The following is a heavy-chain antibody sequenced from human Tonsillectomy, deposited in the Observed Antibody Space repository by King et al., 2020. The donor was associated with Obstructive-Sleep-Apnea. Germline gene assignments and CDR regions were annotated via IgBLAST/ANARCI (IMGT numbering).Heavy chain of an antibody. V-gene: IGHV4-34*01. J-gene: IGHJ5*02. CDR3: ARGSGAAAVNWFDP. CDR2: INHSGST. Sequence: VQLQQWGAGLLKPSETLSLTCAVFGGSFGDYYWSWIRQPPVKGLEWIGEINHSGSTNYNPSLKSRVTISLDTSKNQFSLKLNSVTAADTAVYYCARGSGAAAVNWFDPWGQGTLVTVSS. CDR1: GGSFGDYY. D-gene: IGHD6-13*01.